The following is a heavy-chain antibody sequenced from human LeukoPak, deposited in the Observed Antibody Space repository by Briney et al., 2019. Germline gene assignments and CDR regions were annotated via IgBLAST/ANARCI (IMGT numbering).Heavy chain of an antibody. D-gene: IGHD3-22*01. CDR1: GFTFSDYY. V-gene: IGHV3-23*01. CDR2: ISGSGGST. CDR3: AKDRPASDSSGYYYVEYFQH. Sequence: PGGSLRLSCAASGFTFSDYYMSWIRQAPGKGLEWVSAISGSGGSTYYADSVKGRFTISRDNSKNTLYLQMNSLRAEDTAVYYCAKDRPASDSSGYYYVEYFQHWGQGTLVTVSS. J-gene: IGHJ1*01.